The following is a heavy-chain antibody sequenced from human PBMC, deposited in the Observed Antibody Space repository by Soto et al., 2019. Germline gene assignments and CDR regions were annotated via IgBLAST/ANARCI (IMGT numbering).Heavy chain of an antibody. D-gene: IGHD2-21*02. CDR2: ISSSGTTI. CDR3: AEVTLGYWYFKL. V-gene: IGHV3-11*01. J-gene: IGHJ2*01. Sequence: QVQLVESGGGLVKPGGSLRLSCAASGFIFSDYYMSWIRQTPGKGLEWVSYISSSGTTIYYADYVKGRFTISRDNAKNSLYLQINSLRAEDTAVYYCAEVTLGYWYFKLWGRGTLVTVSS. CDR1: GFIFSDYY.